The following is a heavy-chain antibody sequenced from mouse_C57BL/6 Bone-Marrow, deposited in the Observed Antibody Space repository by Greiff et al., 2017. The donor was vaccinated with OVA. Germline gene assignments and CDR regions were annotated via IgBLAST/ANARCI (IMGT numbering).Heavy chain of an antibody. Sequence: QVQLQQSGPELVKPGASVKISCKASGYAFSSSWMNWVKQRPGKGLEWIGRIYPGDGETNYNGKFKGKVTLTADKSSSTAYMQLSSLTSEDSAVYFCSQATRAWFAYWGQGTLVTVSA. CDR3: SQATRAWFAY. J-gene: IGHJ3*01. V-gene: IGHV1-82*01. CDR2: IYPGDGET. D-gene: IGHD3-2*02. CDR1: GYAFSSSW.